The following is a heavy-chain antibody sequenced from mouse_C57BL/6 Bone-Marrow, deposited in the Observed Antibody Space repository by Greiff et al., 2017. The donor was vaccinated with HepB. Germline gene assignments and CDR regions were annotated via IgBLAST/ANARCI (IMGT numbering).Heavy chain of an antibody. CDR2: ISDGGSYT. J-gene: IGHJ2*01. CDR3: ARPYYDYDVGY. Sequence: EVQVVESGGGLVKPGGSLKLSCAASGFTFSSYAMSWVRQTPEKRLEWVATISDGGSYTYYPDNVKGRFTISRDNAKNNLYLQMSHLKSEDTAMYYCARPYYDYDVGYWGQGTTLTVSS. D-gene: IGHD2-4*01. V-gene: IGHV5-4*01. CDR1: GFTFSSYA.